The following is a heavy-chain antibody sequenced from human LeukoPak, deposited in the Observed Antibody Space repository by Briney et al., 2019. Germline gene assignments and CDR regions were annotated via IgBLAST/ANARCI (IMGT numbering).Heavy chain of an antibody. D-gene: IGHD3-22*01. CDR1: GFTFEDFT. CDR2: ISWNSGNI. CDR3: AKDRAVAFHETSAEFDS. Sequence: HPGGSLRLSCAASGFTFEDFTMHWVRQAPGKGLEWVSSISWNSGNIHYVDSVKGRFIISRDNAKKSLYLQMNSLRPEDTAFYYCAKDRAVAFHETSAEFDSWGQGALVTVSS. J-gene: IGHJ4*02. V-gene: IGHV3-9*01.